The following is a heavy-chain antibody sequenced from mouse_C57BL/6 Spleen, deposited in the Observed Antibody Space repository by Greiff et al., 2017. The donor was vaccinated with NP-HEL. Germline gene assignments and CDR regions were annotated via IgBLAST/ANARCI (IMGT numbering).Heavy chain of an antibody. CDR2: IYPRDGST. Sequence: QVTLKVSGPELVKPGASVKLSCKASGYTFTSYDINWVKQRPGQGLEWIGWIYPRDGSTKYNEKFKGKATLTVDTSSSTAYMELHSLTSEDSAVYFCARSSDYYGSSYWYFDVWGTGTTVTVSS. CDR1: GYTFTSYD. J-gene: IGHJ1*03. CDR3: ARSSDYYGSSYWYFDV. V-gene: IGHV1-85*01. D-gene: IGHD1-1*01.